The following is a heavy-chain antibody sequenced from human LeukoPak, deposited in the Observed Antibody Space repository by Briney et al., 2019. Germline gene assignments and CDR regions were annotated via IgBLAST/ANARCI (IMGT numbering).Heavy chain of an antibody. Sequence: SVKVSCKASGGTFSSYAISWVRQAPGQGLEWMGGIIPIFGTANYAQKFQGRVTITTDESTSTAYMELSSLGSEDTAVYYCARDRRTSGIAAAGTFDPWGQGTLVTVSS. V-gene: IGHV1-69*05. CDR3: ARDRRTSGIAAAGTFDP. J-gene: IGHJ5*02. CDR1: GGTFSSYA. D-gene: IGHD6-13*01. CDR2: IIPIFGTA.